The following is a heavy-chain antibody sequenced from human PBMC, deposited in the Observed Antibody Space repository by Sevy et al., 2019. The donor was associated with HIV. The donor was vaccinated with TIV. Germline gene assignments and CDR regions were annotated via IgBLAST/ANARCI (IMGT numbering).Heavy chain of an antibody. D-gene: IGHD1-20*01. CDR1: GFTFSTAW. V-gene: IGHV3-15*05. CDR3: TTDREYDWNHVGY. Sequence: GGSLRLSCAASGFTFSTAWMNWVRQAPGKGLEWVGRIKSKSSGETRDYAAPVKDRFKISRDDSKNTLYLEMNSLKTEDTAVYYCTTDREYDWNHVGYWGQGTLVTVSS. CDR2: IKSKSSGETR. J-gene: IGHJ4*02.